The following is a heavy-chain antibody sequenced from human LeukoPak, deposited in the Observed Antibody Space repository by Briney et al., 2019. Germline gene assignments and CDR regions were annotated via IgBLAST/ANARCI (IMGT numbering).Heavy chain of an antibody. V-gene: IGHV5-51*01. CDR3: ARPGLAGCIGGRCFTSFHYYGMDV. CDR1: GYSFTDYW. CDR2: IFPDDSDT. J-gene: IGHJ6*02. D-gene: IGHD2-15*01. Sequence: GESLKISCQGSGYSFTDYWIGWVRQMPGKGLEWMGIIFPDDSDTKYSPSFQCRVTTSVDKSINTAYLQWSSLKASDSPMYYCARPGLAGCIGGRCFTSFHYYGMDVWGQGTTVTVSS.